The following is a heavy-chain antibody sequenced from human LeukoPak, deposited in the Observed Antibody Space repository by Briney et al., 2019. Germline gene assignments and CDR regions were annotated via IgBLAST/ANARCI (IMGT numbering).Heavy chain of an antibody. D-gene: IGHD6-13*01. CDR2: ISAYNGNT. CDR3: ARVSGAIAAAGSYYYYGMDV. J-gene: IGHJ6*02. V-gene: IGHV1-18*01. CDR1: GYTFTSYG. Sequence: WASVKVSCKASGYTFTSYGISWVRQAPGQGLEWMGWISAYNGNTNYAQKLQGRVTMTTDTSTSTAYMELRSLRSDDTAVYYCARVSGAIAAAGSYYYYGMDVWGQGTTVTVSS.